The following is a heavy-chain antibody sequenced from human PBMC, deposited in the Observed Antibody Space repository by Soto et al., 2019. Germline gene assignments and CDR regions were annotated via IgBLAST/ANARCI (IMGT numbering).Heavy chain of an antibody. J-gene: IGHJ6*02. V-gene: IGHV4-34*01. CDR1: GGSFSGYY. CDR3: ARVTYYDFWSGSYYYGMDV. Sequence: SETLSLTCAVYGGSFSGYYWSWIRQPPGKGLEWIGEINHSGSTNYNPSLKSRVTISVDTSKNQFSLKLSSVTAADTAVYYCARVTYYDFWSGSYYYGMDVWRQGTTVTVSS. D-gene: IGHD3-3*01. CDR2: INHSGST.